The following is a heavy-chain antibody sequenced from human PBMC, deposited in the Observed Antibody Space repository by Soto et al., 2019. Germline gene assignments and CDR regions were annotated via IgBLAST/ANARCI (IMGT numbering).Heavy chain of an antibody. J-gene: IGHJ6*02. CDR1: GGPISSGDYY. Sequence: SETXSLTCTVSGGPISSGDYYWSWIRQPPGKGLEWIGYIYYSGSTYYNPSLKSRVTISVDTSKNQFSLKLSSVTAADTAVYYCAREPRGSGSYYTPHYYYYYGMDVWGQGTTVTASS. CDR3: AREPRGSGSYYTPHYYYYYGMDV. CDR2: IYYSGST. V-gene: IGHV4-30-4*01. D-gene: IGHD3-10*01.